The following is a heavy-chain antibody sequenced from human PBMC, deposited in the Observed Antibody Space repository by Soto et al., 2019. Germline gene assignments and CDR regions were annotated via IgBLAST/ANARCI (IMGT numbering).Heavy chain of an antibody. CDR3: ARDRVAVAVGDA. D-gene: IGHD2-15*01. J-gene: IGHJ5*02. Sequence: QVQLQESGPGLVKASQTLSLTCNVSGASVSSGDYYWSWIRQPPGKGLEWIGYISHSGRTYSNPSLTRRLAMSLDPSENHFSLQLRSVTAADTAVYFCARDRVAVAVGDAWGPGTLVTVSS. V-gene: IGHV4-30-4*01. CDR2: ISHSGRT. CDR1: GASVSSGDYY.